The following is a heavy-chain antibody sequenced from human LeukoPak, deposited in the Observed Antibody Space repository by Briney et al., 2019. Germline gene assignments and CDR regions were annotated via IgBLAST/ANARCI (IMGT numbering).Heavy chain of an antibody. J-gene: IGHJ4*02. V-gene: IGHV1-2*02. Sequence: ASVKVSCKASGYTFTAYYLHWVRQAPGQRLEWMGWINPNTGDTESAQNFQGRVTMTRVTTISTAYLELTRLTSDDTAVYYCASYPRYVSTPPFDYWGQGTLVTVSS. CDR1: GYTFTAYY. CDR2: INPNTGDT. D-gene: IGHD2-15*01. CDR3: ASYPRYVSTPPFDY.